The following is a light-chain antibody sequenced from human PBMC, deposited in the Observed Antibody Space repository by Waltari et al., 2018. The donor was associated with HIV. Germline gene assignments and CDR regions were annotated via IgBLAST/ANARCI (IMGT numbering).Light chain of an antibody. J-gene: IGLJ1*01. CDR2: SKN. CDR3: AAWEDSLNGPNYV. Sequence: QSVLTQPPSASGAPGQSVIISCSGSSSNIGSKTVNWYRQLPGSAPKLFIYSKNQRPSGVPGRFSGSKSGTSASLAISGLQSGYEADYYCAAWEDSLNGPNYVFGSGTTVTVL. V-gene: IGLV1-44*01. CDR1: SSNIGSKT.